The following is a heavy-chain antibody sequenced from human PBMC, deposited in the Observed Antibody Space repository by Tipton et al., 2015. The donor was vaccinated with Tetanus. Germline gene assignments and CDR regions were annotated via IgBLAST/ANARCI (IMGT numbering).Heavy chain of an antibody. CDR2: IYPGDSDI. J-gene: IGHJ2*01. CDR1: GYNFNLYW. Sequence: QLVQSGAEVKKPGESLKISCQGSGYNFNLYWIAWVRQMPGKGLEYMGIIYPGDSDIRYSPSFQGQVTISADKSITTAYLQWSSLKASDTAMYYCARRLGPYTGDQIWHFDLWGRGTLVTVSS. CDR3: ARRLGPYTGDQIWHFDL. D-gene: IGHD1-1*01. V-gene: IGHV5-51*01.